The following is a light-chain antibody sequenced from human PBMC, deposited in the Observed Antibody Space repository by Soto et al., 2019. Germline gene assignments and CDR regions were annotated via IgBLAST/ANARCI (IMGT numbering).Light chain of an antibody. CDR2: RNN. CDR3: GGWDDSLSGPV. J-gene: IGLJ2*01. CDR1: SSNIGSNY. V-gene: IGLV1-47*01. Sequence: QPVLTQPPSASGTPGQRVNISCFGSSSNIGSNYVYWYRQFPGTAPKLLIQRNNQRPSGVPARFSGSKSGTSASLAISGLRSEDEADYYCGGWDDSLSGPVFGGGTKLTVL.